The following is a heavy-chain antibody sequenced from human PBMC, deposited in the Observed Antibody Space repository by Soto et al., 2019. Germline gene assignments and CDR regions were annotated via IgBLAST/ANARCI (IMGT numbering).Heavy chain of an antibody. Sequence: SETLSLTCTVSGGSISSYYWSWIRQPPGKGLEWIGYIYYSGSTNYNPSLKSRVTISVDTSKNQFSLKLKSMTAADTDVYNCGRHNYGSGSTYFDYWGQETRFTVS. CDR3: GRHNYGSGSTYFDY. V-gene: IGHV4-59*08. J-gene: IGHJ4*02. D-gene: IGHD3-10*01. CDR1: GGSISSYY. CDR2: IYYSGST.